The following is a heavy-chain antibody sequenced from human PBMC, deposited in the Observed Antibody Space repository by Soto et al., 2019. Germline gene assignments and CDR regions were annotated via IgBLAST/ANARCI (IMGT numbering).Heavy chain of an antibody. Sequence: QVQLVQSGAEVKKPGSSVKVSCKASGGTFSSYAISWVRQAPGQGLEWMGGIIPIFGTANYAQKFQGRVTITADETTRTAYMELSILRSEDTAVYYRHCSGGINNWFAPWGQGTLVTVSS. J-gene: IGHJ5*02. CDR3: HCSGGINNWFAP. CDR1: GGTFSSYA. D-gene: IGHD2-15*01. V-gene: IGHV1-69*12. CDR2: IIPIFGTA.